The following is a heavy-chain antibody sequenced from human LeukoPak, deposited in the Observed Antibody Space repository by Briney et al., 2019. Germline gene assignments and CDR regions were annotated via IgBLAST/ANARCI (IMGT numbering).Heavy chain of an antibody. CDR3: AKELRRSPTYYFDY. Sequence: GGSLRLSCAASGFTSSNYAMNWVRQAPGKGLEWVSAISGSGADTYYADSVKGRFTISRDNSKNTLYLQINSLRAEDTAIYFCAKELRRSPTYYFDYWGQGTLVTVSS. CDR1: GFTSSNYA. CDR2: ISGSGADT. J-gene: IGHJ4*02. D-gene: IGHD2-15*01. V-gene: IGHV3-23*01.